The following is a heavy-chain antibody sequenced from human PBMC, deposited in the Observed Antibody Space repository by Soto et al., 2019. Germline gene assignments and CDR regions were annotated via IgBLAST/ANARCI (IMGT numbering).Heavy chain of an antibody. D-gene: IGHD3-22*01. V-gene: IGHV3-48*02. CDR3: PRYYYNSSGYDGLDV. Sequence: GGSLRLSCAASGFTISNSSMNWVRQAPGRGLEWVAYISDSGGNTLYADSVKGRFTVSRDTAKNTLYLQMSGLRDEDTARYYCPRYYYNSSGYDGLDVWGQGTTVTVSS. CDR1: GFTISNSS. J-gene: IGHJ6*02. CDR2: ISDSGGNT.